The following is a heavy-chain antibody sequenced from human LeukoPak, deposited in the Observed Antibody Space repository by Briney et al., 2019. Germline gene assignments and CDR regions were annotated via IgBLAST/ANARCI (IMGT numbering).Heavy chain of an antibody. V-gene: IGHV5-51*01. Sequence: GESLKISCKGFGYNFNIYWIAWVRQMPGKGLEWMGIIFPGDSDTRYSPSFQSQVTISVDKSISTAYLQWSSLKASDTAMYYCARRSMTVVDPFDPWGQGTLVTVSS. J-gene: IGHJ5*02. CDR1: GYNFNIYW. CDR3: ARRSMTVVDPFDP. D-gene: IGHD3-22*01. CDR2: IFPGDSDT.